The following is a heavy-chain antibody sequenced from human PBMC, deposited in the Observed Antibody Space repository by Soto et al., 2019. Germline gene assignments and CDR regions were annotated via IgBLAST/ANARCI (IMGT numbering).Heavy chain of an antibody. CDR3: AAESAYGGNPLAFLY. V-gene: IGHV1-69*01. D-gene: IGHD2-21*01. CDR1: AATFSSYA. Sequence: QVQLVQAGEEVKRPGSSVRVSCKASAATFSSYAISWVRQAPGQGLDWMGGIIPFFNTPNYAQKFQGRVTITADESTSTAYMDLSSLRSEDTAMYYCAAESAYGGNPLAFLYWGQGTLVTVSS. J-gene: IGHJ4*02. CDR2: IIPFFNTP.